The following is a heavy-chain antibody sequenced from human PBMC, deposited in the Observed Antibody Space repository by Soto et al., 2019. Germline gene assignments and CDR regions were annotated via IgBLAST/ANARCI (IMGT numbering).Heavy chain of an antibody. CDR1: GFSLSTSGVG. CDR2: IYWDDDS. V-gene: IGHV2-5*02. D-gene: IGHD3-3*01. Sequence: SGPTLVNPTQTLTLTCTFSGFSLSTSGVGVAWIRQPPGKALEWLALIYWDDDSRYSPSLKSRLTIIKDTSKNQVVLTITNMDPVDTATYYCANRQERIFGVVIEGNWFDPWGQGTLVTVSS. CDR3: ANRQERIFGVVIEGNWFDP. J-gene: IGHJ5*02.